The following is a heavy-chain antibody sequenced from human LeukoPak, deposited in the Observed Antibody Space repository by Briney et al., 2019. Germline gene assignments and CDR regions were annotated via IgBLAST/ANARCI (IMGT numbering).Heavy chain of an antibody. V-gene: IGHV3-23*01. D-gene: IGHD2-2*01. J-gene: IGHJ6*02. Sequence: PGGSLRLSCAASGFTFSSYAMSRVRQAPGKGLEWVSAISGSGGSTYYADSVKGRFTISRDNSKNTLYLQMNSLRAEDTAVYYCAKGSYCSSTSCPPSYYYYGMDVWGQGTTVTVSS. CDR1: GFTFSSYA. CDR3: AKGSYCSSTSCPPSYYYYGMDV. CDR2: ISGSGGST.